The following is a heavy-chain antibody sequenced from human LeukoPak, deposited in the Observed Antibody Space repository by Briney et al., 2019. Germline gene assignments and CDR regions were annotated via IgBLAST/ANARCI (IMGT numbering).Heavy chain of an antibody. V-gene: IGHV4-34*01. J-gene: IGHJ5*02. CDR1: GGSFSGYY. D-gene: IGHD3-3*01. Sequence: SETLSLTYAVYGGSFSGYYWSWIRQPPGKGLEWIGEINHSGSTNYNPSLKSRVTISVDTSKNQFSLKLSSVTAADTAVYYCAGSALTGYDLRGFDPWGQGTLVTVSS. CDR2: INHSGST. CDR3: AGSALTGYDLRGFDP.